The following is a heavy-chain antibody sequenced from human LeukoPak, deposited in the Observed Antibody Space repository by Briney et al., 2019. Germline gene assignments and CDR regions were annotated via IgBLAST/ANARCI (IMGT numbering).Heavy chain of an antibody. V-gene: IGHV4-59*08. Sequence: SETLSLTCNVSGGSITSYCWNWIRQPPGKGLEWIGYIYYTGSTNSNPSLKSRLTISLDTSKNQFSLKLTSVTAADTAIYYCASSYFYDGNRYFDYWGQGALVTVSS. CDR2: IYYTGST. D-gene: IGHD3-22*01. CDR1: GGSITSYC. J-gene: IGHJ4*02. CDR3: ASSYFYDGNRYFDY.